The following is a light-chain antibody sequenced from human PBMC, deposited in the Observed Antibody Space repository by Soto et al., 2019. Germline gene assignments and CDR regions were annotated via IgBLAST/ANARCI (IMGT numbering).Light chain of an antibody. CDR3: ATWDSSLSAVV. CDR2: DND. J-gene: IGLJ2*01. Sequence: QSVLTQPPSVSAAPGQRVSISCSGSTSNIGNDYASWYHQVPGTAPKLLIYDNDKRPSGIPDRFSGSKSGTSATLDITRLQTGDEADYYCATWDSSLSAVVFGGGTKLTVL. CDR1: TSNIGNDY. V-gene: IGLV1-51*01.